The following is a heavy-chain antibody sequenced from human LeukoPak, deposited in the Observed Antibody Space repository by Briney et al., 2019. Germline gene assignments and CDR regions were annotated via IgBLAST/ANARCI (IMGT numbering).Heavy chain of an antibody. Sequence: ASVKDSCKASGYTFIGYYMHGVRQAPGQGLEWMVWINPNRRSANYAQTFQSRVKMTRDTSISTDYMELSRLRSDDTAVYYCARDGYSSGRGYYYYYVDVWGKGTTVTVSS. V-gene: IGHV1-2*02. J-gene: IGHJ6*03. D-gene: IGHD6-19*01. CDR3: ARDGYSSGRGYYYYYVDV. CDR2: INPNRRSA. CDR1: GYTFIGYY.